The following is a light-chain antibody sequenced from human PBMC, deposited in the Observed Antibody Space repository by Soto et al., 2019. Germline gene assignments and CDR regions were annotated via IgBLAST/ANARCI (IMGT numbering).Light chain of an antibody. CDR3: TSYTTSITYV. J-gene: IGLJ1*01. Sequence: SVLTQPASVSGSPGQSITISCTGTSSEVGGYNFVSWYQHHPGKAPKLIIYDVSNRPSGVSNRFSGSKSGNTASLTISGLQAEDEADYYCTSYTTSITYVFGTGTKVTVL. CDR1: SSEVGGYNF. V-gene: IGLV2-14*03. CDR2: DVS.